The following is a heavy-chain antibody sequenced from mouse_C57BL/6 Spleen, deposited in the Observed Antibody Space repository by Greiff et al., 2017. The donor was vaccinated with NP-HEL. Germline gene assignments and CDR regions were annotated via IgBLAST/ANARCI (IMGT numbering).Heavy chain of an antibody. D-gene: IGHD1-2*01. V-gene: IGHV5-17*01. CDR1: GFTFSDYG. CDR2: ISSGSSTI. Sequence: EVQRVESGGGLVKPGGSLKLSCAASGFTFSDYGMHWVRQAPEKGLEWVAYISSGSSTIYYADTVKGRFTISRDNAKNTLFLQMTSLRSEDTARYYCARPLEEYGPGFAYWGQGTLVTVSA. CDR3: ARPLEEYGPGFAY. J-gene: IGHJ3*01.